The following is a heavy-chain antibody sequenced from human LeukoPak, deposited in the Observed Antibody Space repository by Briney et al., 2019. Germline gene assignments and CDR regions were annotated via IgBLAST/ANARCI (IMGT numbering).Heavy chain of an antibody. CDR1: GFSISSYA. J-gene: IGHJ4*02. D-gene: IGHD5-18*01. CDR3: ARDFSYGSGFDY. V-gene: IGHV3-64*01. CDR2: ISNGGSI. Sequence: GGSLRLSCAASGFSISSYALHWVRQAPGKGLQYVSGISNGGSIDYANSVKGRFTISRDNSKNTLYLQKGSLRPEDMAVYYCARDFSYGSGFDYWGQGILVTVSS.